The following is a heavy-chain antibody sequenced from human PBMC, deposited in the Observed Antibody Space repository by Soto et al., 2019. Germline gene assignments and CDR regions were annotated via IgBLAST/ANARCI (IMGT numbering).Heavy chain of an antibody. CDR1: DGSVSRGGYY. J-gene: IGHJ4*02. CDR3: AREGSYHYFDY. CDR2: IYYTGRT. D-gene: IGHD1-26*01. V-gene: IGHV4-31*01. Sequence: QVQLQESGPGLVKPSQTLSLACTVSDGSVSRGGYYWSWLRQSPGKGLEWIGNIYYTGRTSYNPSLKSLVTISLETSKRQFSLRLASVSAADTALYYCAREGSYHYFDYWGQGALVTVSS.